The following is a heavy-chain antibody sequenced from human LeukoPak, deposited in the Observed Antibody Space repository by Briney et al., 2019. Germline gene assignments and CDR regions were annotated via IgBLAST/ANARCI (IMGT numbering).Heavy chain of an antibody. CDR1: GFTFSSYE. V-gene: IGHV3-48*03. CDR3: ARVSGFAHTAYSGYAYYFDY. CDR2: ISSSGSTI. Sequence: GGSLRLSCAASGFTFSSYEMNWVRQAPGKGLEWVSYISSSGSTIYYADSVKGRFTISRDNAKNSLYLQMNSLGAEDTAVYYCARVSGFAHTAYSGYAYYFDYWGQGTLVTVSS. D-gene: IGHD5-12*01. J-gene: IGHJ4*02.